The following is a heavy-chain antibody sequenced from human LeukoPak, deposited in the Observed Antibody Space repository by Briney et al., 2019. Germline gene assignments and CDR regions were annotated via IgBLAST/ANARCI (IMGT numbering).Heavy chain of an antibody. CDR2: ISGSGGST. CDR1: GFTFSSYA. D-gene: IGHD3-9*01. V-gene: IGHV3-23*01. Sequence: PGGSLRLSCAASGFTFSSYAMSWVRPAPGKGLEWVSGISGSGGSTYYADSVKGRFTISRDNSKSTMYLQMNSLRAEDTAAYYCAKESACDILTGYSDYWGQGTLVTVSS. J-gene: IGHJ4*02. CDR3: AKESACDILTGYSDY.